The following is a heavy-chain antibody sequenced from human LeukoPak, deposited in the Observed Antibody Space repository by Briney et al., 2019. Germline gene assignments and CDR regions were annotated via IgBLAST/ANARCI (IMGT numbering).Heavy chain of an antibody. CDR3: ARAKRTVTSGGILYGMDV. V-gene: IGHV3-74*01. D-gene: IGHD4-17*01. CDR2: INSDGSGT. CDR1: GFTFSSYW. Sequence: PGGSLRLSCAASGFTFSSYWMHWVRQAPGKGLVWVSRINSDGSGTSYADSVKGRFTISRDNAKNTLYLQMNSLRAEDTAVYYCARAKRTVTSGGILYGMDVWGQGTTVTVSS. J-gene: IGHJ6*02.